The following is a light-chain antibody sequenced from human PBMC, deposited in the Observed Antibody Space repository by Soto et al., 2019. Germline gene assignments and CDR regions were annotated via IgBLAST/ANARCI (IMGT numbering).Light chain of an antibody. CDR2: GNS. CDR3: QSDDSSLSRV. V-gene: IGLV1-40*01. J-gene: IGLJ2*01. Sequence: QSVLTQPPSVSGAPGQRVTISCTGSSSNIGAGYDVHWYQQLPGTAPQLLIDGNSQLPSGVPHRFSGSKSGTSASLAITGRQAEDEADYYGQSDDSSLSRVFGRGTKLTVL. CDR1: SSNIGAGYD.